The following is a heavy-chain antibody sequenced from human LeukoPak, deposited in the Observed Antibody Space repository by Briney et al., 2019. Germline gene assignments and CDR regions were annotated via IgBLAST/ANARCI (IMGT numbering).Heavy chain of an antibody. D-gene: IGHD6-19*01. V-gene: IGHV3-21*01. Sequence: GGSLRLSCAASGFTFSSYSMNWVRQAPGKGLEWVSSISSSSSCIYYADSVKGRFTISRDNAKNSLYLQMNSLRAEDTAVYYCARSIAVAGTSAWGQGTLVTVSS. CDR1: GFTFSSYS. CDR3: ARSIAVAGTSA. J-gene: IGHJ5*02. CDR2: ISSSSSCI.